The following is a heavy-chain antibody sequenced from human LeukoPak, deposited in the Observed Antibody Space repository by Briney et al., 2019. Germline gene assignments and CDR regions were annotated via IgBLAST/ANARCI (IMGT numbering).Heavy chain of an antibody. CDR2: IGSGGRHI. D-gene: IGHD5-18*01. CDR3: ARSGYTYCFDY. V-gene: IGHV3-21*01. Sequence: GGSLRLSCAASGFTFSTYTMNWVRQAPGKGLEWVASIGSGGRHIHYADSVKGRFTISRDNAKNSLYLQMNSLRAEDTAVYYCARSGYTYCFDYWGQGALVTVSS. J-gene: IGHJ4*02. CDR1: GFTFSTYT.